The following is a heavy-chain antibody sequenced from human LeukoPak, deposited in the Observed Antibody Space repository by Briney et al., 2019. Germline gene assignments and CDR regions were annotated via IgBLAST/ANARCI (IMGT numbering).Heavy chain of an antibody. CDR3: ARSPRIIIVRGLISYYYYMDV. V-gene: IGHV3-7*03. Sequence: GGSLRLSCAASGFTFSSYWMSWVRQAPGKGLEWVANMKQDGSEKYYVDSVKGRFTISRDNAKNSLYLQMNSLRAEDTALYYCARSPRIIIVRGLISYYYYMDVWGKGTTVTVSS. D-gene: IGHD3-10*01. CDR2: MKQDGSEK. CDR1: GFTFSSYW. J-gene: IGHJ6*03.